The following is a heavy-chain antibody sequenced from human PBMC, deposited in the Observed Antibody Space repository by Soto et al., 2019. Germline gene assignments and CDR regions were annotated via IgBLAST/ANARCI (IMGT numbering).Heavy chain of an antibody. CDR2: VSPNGQGI. CDR1: GFTLGRYG. CDR3: AKDRDYPRDYFHY. V-gene: IGHV3-23*01. D-gene: IGHD3-10*01. J-gene: IGHJ4*02. Sequence: GGSLRLSCAASGFTLGRYGMSWVRQAPGKGLEWVSAVSPNGQGIYYADSVRGRFTISRDFSKNTVFLHMDSLRAEDTAVYYCAKDRDYPRDYFHYWGQGTLVTAPQ.